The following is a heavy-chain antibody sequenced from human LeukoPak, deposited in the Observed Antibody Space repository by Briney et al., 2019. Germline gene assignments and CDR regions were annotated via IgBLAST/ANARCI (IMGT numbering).Heavy chain of an antibody. CDR2: IIPIFGTA. Sequence: GASVKVSCKAAGGTFSSYAISWVRQAPGQGLEWMGGIIPIFGTANYAQKFQGRVTITTDESTSTAYMELSSLRSEDTAVYYCARGVWFGDEKAYYMDVWGKGTTVTVSS. CDR3: ARGVWFGDEKAYYMDV. V-gene: IGHV1-69*05. CDR1: GGTFSSYA. J-gene: IGHJ6*03. D-gene: IGHD3-10*01.